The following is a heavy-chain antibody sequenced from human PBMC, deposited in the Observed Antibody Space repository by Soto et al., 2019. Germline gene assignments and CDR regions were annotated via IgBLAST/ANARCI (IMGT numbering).Heavy chain of an antibody. V-gene: IGHV3-21*01. CDR3: ATTLDV. Sequence: EVQLVESGGGLVKPGGSLRLSCAASGVTFSSYSMNWVRQAPGKGLEWVSCISSSSCHIYYADSVKGRFTTSRDNAKNSLYLQMNSLRAEDTAVYYCATTLDVWGQGTTVTVSS. J-gene: IGHJ6*02. CDR1: GVTFSSYS. CDR2: ISSSSCHI.